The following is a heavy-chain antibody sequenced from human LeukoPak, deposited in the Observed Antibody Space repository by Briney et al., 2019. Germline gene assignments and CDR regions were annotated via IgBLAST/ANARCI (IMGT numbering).Heavy chain of an antibody. J-gene: IGHJ4*02. D-gene: IGHD3-3*01. V-gene: IGHV4-59*08. CDR1: RGSISSDY. CDR3: ARHALSPYDLWSGAPLFFDY. CDR2: IYYSGST. Sequence: SETLSLTCTVSRGSISSDYWSWIRQPPGKGLEWIGYIYYSGSTNYNPSLKSRVTISVDTSKNQFSLKLSSVTAADTAVYYCARHALSPYDLWSGAPLFFDYWGQGTLVTVSS.